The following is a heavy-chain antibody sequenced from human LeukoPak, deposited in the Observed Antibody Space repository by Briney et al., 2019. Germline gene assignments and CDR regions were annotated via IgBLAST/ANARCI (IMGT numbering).Heavy chain of an antibody. CDR1: GGSISSHY. Sequence: PSETLSLTCTVSGGSISSHYWSWIRQPPGKGLEWIGYIYYSGSTYYNPSLKSRVTMSVDTSKNQFSLKLTSVTAADTAVYYCATGYYTPDYWGQGTLVTVSS. J-gene: IGHJ4*02. V-gene: IGHV4-59*11. CDR2: IYYSGST. CDR3: ATGYYTPDY. D-gene: IGHD2/OR15-2a*01.